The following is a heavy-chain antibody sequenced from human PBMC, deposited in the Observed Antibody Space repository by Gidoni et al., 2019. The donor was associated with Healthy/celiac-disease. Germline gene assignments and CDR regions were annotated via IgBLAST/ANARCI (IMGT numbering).Heavy chain of an antibody. D-gene: IGHD3-10*01. CDR1: GGSFSGYY. J-gene: IGHJ4*02. Sequence: QVQLQQWGAGLLKPSETLSLTCAVYGGSFSGYYWSWIRQPPGKGLEWIGEINHSGSTNYNPSLKSRVTISVDTSKNQFSLKLSSVTAADTAVYYCARARVEEDRVRNGSGFDYWGQGTLVTVSS. CDR3: ARARVEEDRVRNGSGFDY. CDR2: INHSGST. V-gene: IGHV4-34*01.